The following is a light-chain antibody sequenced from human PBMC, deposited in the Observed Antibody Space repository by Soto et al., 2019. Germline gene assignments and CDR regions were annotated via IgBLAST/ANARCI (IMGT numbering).Light chain of an antibody. CDR3: QQYYRTPPT. CDR1: QSVSSN. V-gene: IGKV3-15*01. J-gene: IGKJ1*01. Sequence: EIVMTQSPATLSVSPGERATLSCRASQSVSSNLAWYQQKPGQAPRLLIYGASTRATGIPARFSGSGSGTEFTLTISTLQAEDVAVYHCQQYYRTPPTFGQGTKVEIK. CDR2: GAS.